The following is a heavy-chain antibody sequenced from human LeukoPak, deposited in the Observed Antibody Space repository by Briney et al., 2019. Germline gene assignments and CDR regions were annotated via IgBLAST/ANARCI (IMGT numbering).Heavy chain of an antibody. J-gene: IGHJ4*02. CDR2: IHHSGNT. CDR1: GGSVNRGSFY. V-gene: IGHV4-39*01. CDR3: ARHEGSYYDKSGYTSDR. Sequence: PSDTLSLTCTVSGGSVNRGSFYWAWVRQPPGKGLEWIGGIHHSGNTYYNPSLKSRITISIDTSQNQFSLNLSSVTATDRAVYYCARHEGSYYDKSGYTSDRWGQGTLVIVSS. D-gene: IGHD3-22*01.